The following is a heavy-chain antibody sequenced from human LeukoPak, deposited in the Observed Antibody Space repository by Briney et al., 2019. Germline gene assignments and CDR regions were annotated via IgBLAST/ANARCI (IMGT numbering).Heavy chain of an antibody. CDR3: ARDRMVATYDY. J-gene: IGHJ4*02. V-gene: IGHV3-21*01. CDR2: ISSSSSYI. D-gene: IGHD2-8*01. Sequence: GGSLRLSCAASGFTVSSNYMSWVRQAPGKGLEWVSSISSSSSYIYYADSVKGRFTISRDNARNSLYLQMNSLRAEDTAVYYCARDRMVATYDYWGQGTLVTVSS. CDR1: GFTVSSNY.